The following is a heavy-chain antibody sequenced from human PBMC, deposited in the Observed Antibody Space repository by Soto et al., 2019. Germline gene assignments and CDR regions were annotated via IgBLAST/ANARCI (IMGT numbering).Heavy chain of an antibody. CDR1: GDSVCTNSAT. CDR2: TFYRSRWYS. V-gene: IGHV6-1*01. CDR3: ARSHGYNYGYSDY. D-gene: IGHD5-18*01. J-gene: IGHJ4*02. Sequence: QVQLQQSGPGLVRPSQTLSLTCGISGDSVCTNSATWNWIRQSPSRGLEWLGRTFYRSRWYSDYAVSVKGRITFNPDTSKNQFSLQLNSVTPEDTAVYFCARSHGYNYGYSDYWGPGILVTVSS.